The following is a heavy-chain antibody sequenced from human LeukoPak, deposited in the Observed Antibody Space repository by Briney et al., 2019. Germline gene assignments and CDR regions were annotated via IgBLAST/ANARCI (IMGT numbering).Heavy chain of an antibody. J-gene: IGHJ6*04. CDR1: GFTFSSYE. V-gene: IGHV3-48*03. CDR3: ARDKFDV. Sequence: GGSLRLSCAASGFTFSSYELNWVRQAPGRGLEWVSYITSYSSTIYYADSVKGRFTISRDNAKNSLYLQMNSLRAEDTAVYYCARDKFDVWGKGTTVTVSS. CDR2: ITSYSSTI.